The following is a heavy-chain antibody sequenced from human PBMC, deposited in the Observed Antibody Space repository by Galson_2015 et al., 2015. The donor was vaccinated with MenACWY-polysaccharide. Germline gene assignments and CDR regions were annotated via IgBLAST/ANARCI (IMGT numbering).Heavy chain of an antibody. J-gene: IGHJ2*01. CDR1: GFTVSNNY. V-gene: IGHV3-53*01. D-gene: IGHD1-7*01. Sequence: SLRLSCAASGFTVSNNYMNWFRQTPEKGLEWVSLIYSGGSTHYADSVKGRFTISRDSSKNTLYLQMNSLRTEDTAWYYCARDTGVSRTDDWSFDLWGRGSQVTVSS. CDR2: IYSGGST. CDR3: ARDTGVSRTDDWSFDL.